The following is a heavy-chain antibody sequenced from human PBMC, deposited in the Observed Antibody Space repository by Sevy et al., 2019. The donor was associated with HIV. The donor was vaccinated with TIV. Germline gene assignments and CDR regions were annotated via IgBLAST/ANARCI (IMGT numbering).Heavy chain of an antibody. V-gene: IGHV3-74*01. Sequence: GGSLRLSCEVSGFTFSSDWMHGVRQAPGKGLVWVSRINSDGSRTNYADSVKGRFTISRDSAKNTLFLQMDSLRAEDTAMYYCIRGTSGTFGHWGQGTLVTVSS. CDR3: IRGTSGTFGH. J-gene: IGHJ4*02. CDR2: INSDGSRT. CDR1: GFTFSSDW. D-gene: IGHD1-26*01.